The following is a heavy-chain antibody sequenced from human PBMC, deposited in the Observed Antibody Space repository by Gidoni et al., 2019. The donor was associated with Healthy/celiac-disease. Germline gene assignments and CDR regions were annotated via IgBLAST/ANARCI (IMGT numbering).Heavy chain of an antibody. J-gene: IGHJ3*02. CDR1: GYTFTGYY. D-gene: IGHD3-16*02. CDR3: ATGGYPNNVDAFDI. Sequence: QVQLVQSGAEVKKPGASVKVACKDSGYTFTGYYMHWVRQATGQGLEWMVWINPNSGGKNYEKKFQGWVTMTRDTSISTAYMELSRLRSDDTAVYYCATGGYPNNVDAFDIWGQGTMVTVSS. V-gene: IGHV1-2*04. CDR2: INPNSGGK.